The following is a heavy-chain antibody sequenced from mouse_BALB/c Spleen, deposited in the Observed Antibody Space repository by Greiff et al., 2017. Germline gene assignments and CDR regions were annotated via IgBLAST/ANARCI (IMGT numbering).Heavy chain of an antibody. CDR3: ARGGLGRRGGYFDV. D-gene: IGHD4-1*01. J-gene: IGHJ1*01. CDR1: GYTFTSYW. V-gene: IGHV1S132*01. CDR2: IFPGTGTT. Sequence: QVQLQQSGAELVKPGASVKLSCKTSGYTFTSYWIQWVKQRPGQGLGWIGEIFPGTGTTYYNEKFKGKATLTIDTSSSTAYMQLSSLTSEDSAVYFCARGGLGRRGGYFDVWGAGTTVTVSS.